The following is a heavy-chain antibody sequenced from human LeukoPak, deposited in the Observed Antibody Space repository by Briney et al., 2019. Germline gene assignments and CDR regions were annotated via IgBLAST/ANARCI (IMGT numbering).Heavy chain of an antibody. V-gene: IGHV3-53*01. CDR1: GGSISSYY. CDR3: ARGGSYLSAFDI. J-gene: IGHJ3*02. CDR2: IYSGGST. Sequence: ETLSLTCTVSGGSISSYYWSWVRQAPGKGLEWVSIIYSGGSTFYAGSVKGRFTISRDNSKNTRYLQMNSLRAEDTAVYYCARGGSYLSAFDIWGQGTMVTVSS. D-gene: IGHD1-26*01.